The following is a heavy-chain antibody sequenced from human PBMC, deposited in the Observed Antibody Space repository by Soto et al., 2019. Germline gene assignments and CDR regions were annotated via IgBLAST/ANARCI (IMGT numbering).Heavy chain of an antibody. CDR3: ARDRGVERFDY. CDR2: IRQDGGEK. Sequence: PGGSLRLSCATSGFTFSNYWMSWVRQAPGKGLEWVANIRQDGGEKYHVDSVKGRFTISRDNAKNSLYLQMNSLRAEDTAVYFCARDRGVERFDYWGQGALVTVSS. CDR1: GFTFSNYW. D-gene: IGHD1-1*01. V-gene: IGHV3-7*01. J-gene: IGHJ4*02.